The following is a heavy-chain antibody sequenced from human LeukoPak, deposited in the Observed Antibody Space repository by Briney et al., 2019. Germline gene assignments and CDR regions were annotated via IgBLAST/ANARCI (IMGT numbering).Heavy chain of an antibody. CDR1: GYMFTSYW. V-gene: IGHV5-51*01. D-gene: IGHD6-13*01. CDR3: ARPSYSSSWLPFDY. Sequence: GESLKISCQGSGYMFTSYWIGWVRPMPGKGLEWVGIIYPGDSDTRYSPSLQGQVTISADKSISATYVQWSSLKDSDTAIYYCARPSYSSSWLPFDYWGQGTLVTVSS. J-gene: IGHJ4*02. CDR2: IYPGDSDT.